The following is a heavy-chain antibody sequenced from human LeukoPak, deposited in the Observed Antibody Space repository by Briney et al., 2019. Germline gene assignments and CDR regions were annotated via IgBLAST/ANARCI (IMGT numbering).Heavy chain of an antibody. V-gene: IGHV3-7*01. Sequence: GGSLRLSCAASGFTFSSSAMSWVRQVPGKGLEWVANIKEDGSDKYYVDSVKGRFTVSRDNAKNSLYLQMNSLRVDDTAVYYCVRTGRIPPDHWGQGTLVTVSS. CDR2: IKEDGSDK. CDR3: VRTGRIPPDH. J-gene: IGHJ4*02. CDR1: GFTFSSSA.